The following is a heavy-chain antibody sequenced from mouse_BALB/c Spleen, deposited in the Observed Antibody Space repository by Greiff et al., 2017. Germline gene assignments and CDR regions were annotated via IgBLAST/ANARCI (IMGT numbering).Heavy chain of an antibody. Sequence: QVQLKESGPGLVQPSQSLSITCTVSGFSLTSYGVHWVRQSPGKGLEWLGVIWSGGSTDYNAAFISRLSISKDNSKSQVFFKMNSLQANDTAIYYCARSPVAMLTRLLDYWGQGTSVTVSS. V-gene: IGHV2-2*02. CDR3: ARSPVAMLTRLLDY. CDR1: GFSLTSYG. D-gene: IGHD2-1*01. CDR2: IWSGGST. J-gene: IGHJ4*01.